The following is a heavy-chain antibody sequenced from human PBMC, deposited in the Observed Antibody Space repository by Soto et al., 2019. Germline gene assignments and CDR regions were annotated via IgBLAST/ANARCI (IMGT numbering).Heavy chain of an antibody. D-gene: IGHD6-6*01. CDR3: AREIQYSSSSTYGMDV. CDR1: GGSISSSNW. V-gene: IGHV4-4*02. J-gene: IGHJ6*02. Sequence: SETLYLTCAVSGGSISSSNWWSWVRQPPGKGLEWIGEIYHSGSTNYNPSLKSRVTISVDKSKNQFSLKLSSVTAADTAVYYCAREIQYSSSSTYGMDVWGQGNTVTVSS. CDR2: IYHSGST.